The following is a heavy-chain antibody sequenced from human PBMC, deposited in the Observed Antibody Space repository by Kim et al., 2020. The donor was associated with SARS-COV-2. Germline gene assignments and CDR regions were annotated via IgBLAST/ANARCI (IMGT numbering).Heavy chain of an antibody. V-gene: IGHV3-48*03. Sequence: GGSLRLSCGASGFNFSTYEMNWVRQAPGKGLEWLSWTGHSDNIYYADSVKGRFTVSRDNAKNSLYLQMNRLRAEDTAVYYCASPGRDSSWDSDSFEIWG. J-gene: IGHJ3*02. CDR3: ASPGRDSSWDSDSFEI. CDR2: TGHSDNI. D-gene: IGHD6-13*01. CDR1: GFNFSTYE.